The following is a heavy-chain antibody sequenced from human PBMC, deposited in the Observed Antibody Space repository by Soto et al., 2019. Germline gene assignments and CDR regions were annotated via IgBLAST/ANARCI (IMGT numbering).Heavy chain of an antibody. J-gene: IGHJ5*02. D-gene: IGHD6-13*01. CDR3: ARTTRIAAAGPRDRFGP. Sequence: QVQLQESGPGLVKPSETLSLTCTVSGGSISSYYWSWIRQPPGKGLEWIGYIYYSGSTNYNPSLRSRVTISIDTSKNQFSLQRSSVTAADTAVYYCARTTRIAAAGPRDRFGPWGQGTLVAVAS. CDR1: GGSISSYY. V-gene: IGHV4-59*01. CDR2: IYYSGST.